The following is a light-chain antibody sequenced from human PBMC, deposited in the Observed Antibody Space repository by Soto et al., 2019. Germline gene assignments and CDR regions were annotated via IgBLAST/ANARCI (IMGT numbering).Light chain of an antibody. CDR3: QQLNTSPIT. CDR1: QGISSY. CDR2: AAS. J-gene: IGKJ5*01. Sequence: DIQLTQSPSFLSASVGDRVTITCRASQGISSYLAWYQQKPGKAPKVLIYAASTLQSGVPSRFSGSGSGAEFTLTITSLQPEDFATYYCQQLNTSPITFGQGTRLEMK. V-gene: IGKV1-9*01.